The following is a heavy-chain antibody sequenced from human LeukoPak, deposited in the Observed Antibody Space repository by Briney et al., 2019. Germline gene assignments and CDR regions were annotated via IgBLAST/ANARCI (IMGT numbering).Heavy chain of an antibody. J-gene: IGHJ4*02. CDR1: GRSISSYF. Sequence: SETLSLTCTVSGRSISSYFWSYIRQPPGKGLEWIGYIAYSGSTNYSPSLKSRVTMSVDTSKNQFSLKLNSVTAADTAVYYCAPIGYSQASVDFWGQGTLVTVSS. CDR2: IAYSGST. CDR3: APIGYSQASVDF. D-gene: IGHD5-18*01. V-gene: IGHV4-59*01.